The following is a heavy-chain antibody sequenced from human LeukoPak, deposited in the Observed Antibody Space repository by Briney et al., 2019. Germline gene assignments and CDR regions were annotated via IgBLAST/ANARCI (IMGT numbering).Heavy chain of an antibody. J-gene: IGHJ4*02. CDR2: INPNSGGT. CDR1: GYTFTGYY. Sequence: VASVKVSCKASGYTFTGYYMHWVRQAPGQGLEWMGWINPNSGGTNYAQKFQGRVTMTRDTSISTAYMELSSLRSEDTAVYYCARDDHSSGWYLPFDYWGQGTLVTVSS. D-gene: IGHD6-19*01. V-gene: IGHV1-2*02. CDR3: ARDDHSSGWYLPFDY.